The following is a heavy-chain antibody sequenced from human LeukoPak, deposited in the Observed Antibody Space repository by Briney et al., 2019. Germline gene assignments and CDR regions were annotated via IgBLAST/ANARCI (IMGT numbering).Heavy chain of an antibody. V-gene: IGHV4-61*01. Sequence: PSETLSLTCTVSGGSISSSSYYWSWIRQPPGKGLEWIGHIYYSGSTNYNPSLKSRVTISVDTSKNQFSLKLSSVSAADTAVYYCARGLPGLLYYFDYWGQGTLVTVSS. CDR1: GGSISSSSYY. D-gene: IGHD1-26*01. J-gene: IGHJ4*02. CDR3: ARGLPGLLYYFDY. CDR2: IYYSGST.